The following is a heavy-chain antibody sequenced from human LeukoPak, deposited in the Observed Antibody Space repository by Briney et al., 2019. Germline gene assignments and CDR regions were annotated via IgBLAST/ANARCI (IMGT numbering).Heavy chain of an antibody. J-gene: IGHJ3*02. Sequence: PGGSLRLSCAASGFTFDDYGMSWVRQAPGKGLEWVSGINWNGGSTGYADSVKGRFTISRDNAKNSLYLQMNSLRAEDTALYYCARDSVPGYYYDSSGYYFDAFDIWGQGTMVTVSS. CDR2: INWNGGST. D-gene: IGHD3-22*01. CDR3: ARDSVPGYYYDSSGYYFDAFDI. V-gene: IGHV3-20*04. CDR1: GFTFDDYG.